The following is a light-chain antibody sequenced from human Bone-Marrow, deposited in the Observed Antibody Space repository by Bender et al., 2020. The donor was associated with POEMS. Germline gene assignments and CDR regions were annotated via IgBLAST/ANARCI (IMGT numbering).Light chain of an antibody. CDR3: CSYAGRYTNVV. CDR1: SSDVGSYHL. CDR2: DVG. Sequence: QSALTQPASVSGSPGQSITISCTGTSSDVGSYHLVSWYQHHPGKAPKLMIYDVGKRPSGVPDRFSGSKSGNTASLTISGLQAEDEAYYYCCSYAGRYTNVVFGGGTKLTVL. J-gene: IGLJ2*01. V-gene: IGLV2-23*02.